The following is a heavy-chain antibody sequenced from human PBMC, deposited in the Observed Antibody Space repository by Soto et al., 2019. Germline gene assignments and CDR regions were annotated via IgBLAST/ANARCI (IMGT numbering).Heavy chain of an antibody. CDR3: ARVHHEFWSGYAPYYYYYYGMDV. CDR1: GFTFSSYS. CDR2: ISSMGTYL. J-gene: IGHJ6*02. D-gene: IGHD3-3*01. Sequence: EVQLVESGGGLVKPGGSLRLSCAASGFTFSSYSMNWVRQAPGKGLEWVSSISSMGTYLYYADSVKGRFTISRDNAKNSLYLQMNSLRAEDTAVYYCARVHHEFWSGYAPYYYYYYGMDVWGQGTTVTVSS. V-gene: IGHV3-21*01.